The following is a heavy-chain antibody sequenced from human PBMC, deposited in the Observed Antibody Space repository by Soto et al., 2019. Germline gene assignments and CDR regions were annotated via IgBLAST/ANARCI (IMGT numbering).Heavy chain of an antibody. CDR3: SMRDSTVCSLHGMDV. V-gene: IGHV5-51*01. CDR2: IYPADSDT. D-gene: IGHD6-19*01. CDR1: GYRFSSYD. J-gene: IGHJ6*02. Sequence: ESLKISCNGSGYRFSSYDIAWVRQMPGQGLEWMGIIYPADSDTRYSPSFQGQVTISADKSFNTAYLQWSSLKASDTAMYYCSMRDSTVCSLHGMDVWGQGTTVTHSS.